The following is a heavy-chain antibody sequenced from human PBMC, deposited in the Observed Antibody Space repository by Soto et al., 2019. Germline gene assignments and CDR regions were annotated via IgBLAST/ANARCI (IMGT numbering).Heavy chain of an antibody. V-gene: IGHV1-18*01. J-gene: IGHJ4*02. D-gene: IGHD3-22*01. CDR3: ARAPHYDSSGYYYRP. Sequence: QVQLVQSGAEVKKPGASVKVSCKASGYTFTSYGISWVRQAPGQGLEWMGWISAYNGNTNYAQKLQGRVTMSTDKSTSKAYMELRSLRSDDTAVYYCARAPHYDSSGYYYRPWGKGTLVTVS. CDR2: ISAYNGNT. CDR1: GYTFTSYG.